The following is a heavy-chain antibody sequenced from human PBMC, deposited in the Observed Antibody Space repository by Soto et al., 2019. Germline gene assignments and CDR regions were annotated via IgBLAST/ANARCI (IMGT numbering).Heavy chain of an antibody. D-gene: IGHD6-19*01. CDR3: ARVFPQPPFAVVGGFFGY. V-gene: IGHV3-33*01. Sequence: GGSLRLSCAASGFTFSSYGMHWVRQAPGKGLEWVAVIWYDGSNKYYADSVKGRFTISRDNSKNTLYLQMNSLRAEDTAVYYWARVFPQPPFAVVGGFFGYGGRGTLVT. CDR1: GFTFSSYG. J-gene: IGHJ4*02. CDR2: IWYDGSNK.